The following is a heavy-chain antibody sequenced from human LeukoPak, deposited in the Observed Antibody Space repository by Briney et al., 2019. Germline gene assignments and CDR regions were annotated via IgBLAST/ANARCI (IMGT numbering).Heavy chain of an antibody. V-gene: IGHV4-34*01. CDR2: INHSGNT. CDR1: GFTVSSTY. D-gene: IGHD1-26*01. CDR3: ARGQTIVGATGDF. J-gene: IGHJ4*02. Sequence: PGGSPRLSCAASGFTVSSTYMSWVRQAPGKGLEWIGEINHSGNTNYNPSLKSRVTISVDTSKNQFSLKLSSVTAADTAVYYCARGQTIVGATGDFWGQGTLVTVSS.